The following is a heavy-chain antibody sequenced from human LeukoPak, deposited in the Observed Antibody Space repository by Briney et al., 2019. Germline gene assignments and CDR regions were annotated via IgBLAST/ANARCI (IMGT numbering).Heavy chain of an antibody. V-gene: IGHV1-69*08. D-gene: IGHD3-16*01. CDR3: ARAGEPDLYYFDY. CDR1: GGTFSSYT. J-gene: IGHJ4*02. CDR2: IIPILGTA. Sequence: ASVEVSCKASGGTFSSYTISWVRQAPGQGLEWMGRIIPILGTANYAQKFQGRVTITADKSTSTAYMELSSLRSEDTAVYYCARAGEPDLYYFDYWGQGTLVTVSS.